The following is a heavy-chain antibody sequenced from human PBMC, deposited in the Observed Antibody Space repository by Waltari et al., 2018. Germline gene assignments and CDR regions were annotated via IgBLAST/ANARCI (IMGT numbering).Heavy chain of an antibody. J-gene: IGHJ4*02. Sequence: QVQLQESGPGLVKPSETLSLTCTVSGGSISSHYWSWIRQPPGKGLEWIGYIYYSGSTNYNPSLKSRVTISVDTSKNQFSLKLSSVTAADTAVYYCARDRGPIDYWGQGTLVTVSS. CDR2: IYYSGST. CDR1: GGSISSHY. CDR3: ARDRGPIDY. D-gene: IGHD3-10*01. V-gene: IGHV4-59*11.